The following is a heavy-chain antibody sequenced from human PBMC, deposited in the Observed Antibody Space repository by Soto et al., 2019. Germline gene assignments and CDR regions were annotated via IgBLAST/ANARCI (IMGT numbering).Heavy chain of an antibody. Sequence: GGSLRLSCAASGFTFSSYAMHWVRQAPGKGLEWVAVISYDGSNKYYADSVKGRFTISRDNSKNTLYLQMNSLRAEDTAVYYCAREGLSSTNFWSGYFTRVNWFDPWGQGTPVTVSS. CDR2: ISYDGSNK. J-gene: IGHJ5*02. D-gene: IGHD3-3*01. CDR1: GFTFSSYA. V-gene: IGHV3-30-3*01. CDR3: AREGLSSTNFWSGYFTRVNWFDP.